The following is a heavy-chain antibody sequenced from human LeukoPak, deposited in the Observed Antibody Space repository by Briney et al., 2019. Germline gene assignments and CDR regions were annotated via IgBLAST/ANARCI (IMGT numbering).Heavy chain of an antibody. D-gene: IGHD3-10*01. J-gene: IGHJ4*02. CDR3: ARDLWFGELLEDY. CDR2: INPSGGTT. V-gene: IGHV1-46*01. Sequence: ASVKVSCKASGYTSTSCYMHWVRQAPGQGLEWMGIINPSGGTTTYAQKFQGRVTMTRDTSTSTVYMELSSLRSDDAAVYYCARDLWFGELLEDYWGQGTLVTVSS. CDR1: GYTSTSCY.